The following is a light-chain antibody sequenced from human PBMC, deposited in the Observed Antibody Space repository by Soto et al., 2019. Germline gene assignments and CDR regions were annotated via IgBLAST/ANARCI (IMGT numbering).Light chain of an antibody. V-gene: IGLV2-14*01. CDR3: SSYTSSRHYV. Sequence: QSVLTQPSSVSGSPGPSITISCTGTSSDVGGYNYVSWYQQHPGKAPKLMIYEVSNRPSGVSNRFSGSKSGNTASLTISGLQAEDEADYYCSSYTSSRHYVFGTGTKVTVL. CDR1: SSDVGGYNY. CDR2: EVS. J-gene: IGLJ1*01.